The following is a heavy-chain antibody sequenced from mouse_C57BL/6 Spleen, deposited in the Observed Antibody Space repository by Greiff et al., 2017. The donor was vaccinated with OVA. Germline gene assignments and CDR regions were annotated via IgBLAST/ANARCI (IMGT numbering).Heavy chain of an antibody. CDR1: GYAFSSSW. CDR2: IYPGDGDT. J-gene: IGHJ2*01. D-gene: IGHD1-1*01. Sequence: VQLQQSGPELVKPGASVKISCKASGYAFSSSWMNWVKQRPGKGLEWIGRIYPGDGDTNYNGKFKGKATLTADKSSSTAYMQLSSLTSEDSAVYFCAREGDGSSYDYFDYWGQGTTLTVSS. CDR3: AREGDGSSYDYFDY. V-gene: IGHV1-82*01.